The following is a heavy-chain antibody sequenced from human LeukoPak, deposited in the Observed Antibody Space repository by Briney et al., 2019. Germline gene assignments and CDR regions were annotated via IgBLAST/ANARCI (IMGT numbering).Heavy chain of an antibody. J-gene: IGHJ4*02. D-gene: IGHD1-14*01. CDR3: ARARIDY. V-gene: IGHV3-7*04. CDR2: IKDDGSEK. Sequence: GGSLRLSCVGSRFTFSSYWMTWVRQAPGKGLEWVANIKDDGSEKYSVDSVKGRFTISRDNAKNLLYLQMSSLRAEDTAVHYCARARIDYWGQGTLVTVSS. CDR1: RFTFSSYW.